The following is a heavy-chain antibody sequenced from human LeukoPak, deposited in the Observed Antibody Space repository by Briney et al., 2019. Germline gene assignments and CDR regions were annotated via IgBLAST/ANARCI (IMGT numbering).Heavy chain of an antibody. J-gene: IGHJ6*03. D-gene: IGHD3-22*01. CDR3: ARQSYYYDSSGSYYYMDV. V-gene: IGHV4-39*01. CDR2: IYYSGST. CDR1: GGSISSSSYY. Sequence: PSETLSLTCTASGGSISSSSYYWGWIRQPPGKGLEWIGSIYYSGSTYYNPSLKSRVTISVDTSKNQFSLKLSSVTAADTAVYYCARQSYYYDSSGSYYYMDVWGKGTTVTVSS.